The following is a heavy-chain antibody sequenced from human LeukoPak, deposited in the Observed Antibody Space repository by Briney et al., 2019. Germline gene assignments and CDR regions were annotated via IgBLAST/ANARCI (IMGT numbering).Heavy chain of an antibody. Sequence: GESLRISCKGSGYMFTSYWISWVRQMPGKGLEWMGRIDPSDAYTNYSPSFQGHVTISVDKSISTAYLQWSSLKASDTALYYCARYASYGTNWFDRWGQGTLVTVSS. CDR2: IDPSDAYT. J-gene: IGHJ5*02. D-gene: IGHD3-16*01. CDR3: ARYASYGTNWFDR. V-gene: IGHV5-10-1*01. CDR1: GYMFTSYW.